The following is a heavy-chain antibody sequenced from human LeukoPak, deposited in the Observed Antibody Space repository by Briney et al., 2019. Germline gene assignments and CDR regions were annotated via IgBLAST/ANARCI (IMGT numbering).Heavy chain of an antibody. CDR2: IIPIFGTA. D-gene: IGHD2-21*02. Sequence: ASVKVSCKASGGTFSSYAISWVRQAPGQGLKWMGGIIPIFGTANYAQKFQGRVTITADESTSTAYMELSSLRSEDTAVYYCARDVHIPVVVTAIYYGMDVWGQGTTVTVSS. J-gene: IGHJ6*02. CDR1: GGTFSSYA. V-gene: IGHV1-69*13. CDR3: ARDVHIPVVVTAIYYGMDV.